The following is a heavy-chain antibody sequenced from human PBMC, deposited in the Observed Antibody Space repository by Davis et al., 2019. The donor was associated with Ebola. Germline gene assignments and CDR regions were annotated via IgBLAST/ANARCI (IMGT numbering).Heavy chain of an antibody. V-gene: IGHV1-46*01. CDR2: IDPESGRT. Sequence: ASVKVSCKASGYTFITYYIHWVRQAPGQGLEWMGIIDPESGRTNNAQKFQGRVTMSRDTSTGTVHMDLSSLTSDDTAVYYCARAPLMVRGWANFWGQGTLVTVSS. J-gene: IGHJ4*02. D-gene: IGHD3-10*01. CDR3: ARAPLMVRGWANF. CDR1: GYTFITYY.